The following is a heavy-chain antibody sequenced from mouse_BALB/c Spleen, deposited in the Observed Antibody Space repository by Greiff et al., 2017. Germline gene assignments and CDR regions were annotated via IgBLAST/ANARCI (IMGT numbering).Heavy chain of an antibody. D-gene: IGHD1-1*01. J-gene: IGHJ1*01. CDR1: GFTFTDYY. V-gene: IGHV7-3*02. Sequence: EVKVVESGGGLVQPGGSLRLSCATPGFTFTDYYMSWVRQPPGKALEWLGFIRNKANGYTTEYSASVKGRFTISRDNSQSILYLQMNTLRAEDSATYYCARDPPNYYGSRTGYFDVWGAGTTVTVSA. CDR3: ARDPPNYYGSRTGYFDV. CDR2: IRNKANGYTT.